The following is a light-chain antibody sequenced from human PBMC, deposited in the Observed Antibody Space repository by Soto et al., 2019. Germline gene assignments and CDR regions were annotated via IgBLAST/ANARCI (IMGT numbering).Light chain of an antibody. CDR3: QHYNNWPPWT. CDR1: QSVSSN. Sequence: EIVMTQSPATLSVSPGERATLSCRASQSVSSNLAWYQQKPGQAPRLLIYGASTRASGIPGRFSGSGSGTEFTLTISSLQSEDFAIYYCQHYNNWPPWTFGQGTKVAFK. CDR2: GAS. J-gene: IGKJ1*01. V-gene: IGKV3-15*01.